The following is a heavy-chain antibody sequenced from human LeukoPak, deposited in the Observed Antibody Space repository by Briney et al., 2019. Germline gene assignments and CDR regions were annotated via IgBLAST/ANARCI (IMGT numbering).Heavy chain of an antibody. J-gene: IGHJ4*02. CDR3: ARGTIVGAVDY. CDR1: GGSISTYY. D-gene: IGHD1-26*01. Sequence: SETLSLTCTVSGGSISTYYWSWIRQPPGKGLEWIGYIYDSGGTNYSPSLKSRVTISVDTSKNQFSLRLNSVTAADTAVYYCARGTIVGAVDYWGQGTLVTVSS. V-gene: IGHV4-59*01. CDR2: IYDSGGT.